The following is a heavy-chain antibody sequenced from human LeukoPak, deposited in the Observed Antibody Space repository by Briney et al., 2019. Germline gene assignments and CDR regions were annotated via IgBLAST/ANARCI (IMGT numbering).Heavy chain of an antibody. Sequence: SQTLSLTCAISGDSVSSNRAAWTWIRQSPSRGLEWLGRTYYRSKWYNDYAVSVKSRITINPDTSKNQFSLQLSSVTAADTAVYYCAREDTAMAFDYWGQGTLVTVSS. V-gene: IGHV6-1*01. CDR2: TYYRSKWYN. J-gene: IGHJ4*02. D-gene: IGHD5-18*01. CDR3: AREDTAMAFDY. CDR1: GDSVSSNRAA.